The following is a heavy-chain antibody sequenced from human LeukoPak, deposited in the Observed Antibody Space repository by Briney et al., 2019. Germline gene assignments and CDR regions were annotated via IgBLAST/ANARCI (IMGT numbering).Heavy chain of an antibody. D-gene: IGHD6-13*01. CDR1: GYTFTSYG. V-gene: IGHV1-18*01. CDR2: ISAYNGNA. J-gene: IGHJ4*02. CDR3: ARQGSSWYDDYFDY. Sequence: ASVKVSCKASGYTFTSYGISWVRQAPGQGLEWMGWISAYNGNANYAQKLQGRVTMTTDTSTSTAYMELRSLRSDDTAVYYCARQGSSWYDDYFDYWGQGTLVTVSS.